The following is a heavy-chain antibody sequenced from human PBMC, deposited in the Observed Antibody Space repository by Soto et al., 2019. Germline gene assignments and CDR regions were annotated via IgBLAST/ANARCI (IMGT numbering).Heavy chain of an antibody. D-gene: IGHD3-10*01. J-gene: IGHJ4*02. Sequence: EVQLLESGGGLAQPGGSLRLSCAASGFTFSSYAMNWVRQAPGKGLGWVSAISGSGGSTYYADSVKGRFTISRDNSKNTLYLQMNSLRAEDTAVYYCAKGAVVRGVYDLDYWGQGTLVTVSS. CDR1: GFTFSSYA. CDR3: AKGAVVRGVYDLDY. V-gene: IGHV3-23*01. CDR2: ISGSGGST.